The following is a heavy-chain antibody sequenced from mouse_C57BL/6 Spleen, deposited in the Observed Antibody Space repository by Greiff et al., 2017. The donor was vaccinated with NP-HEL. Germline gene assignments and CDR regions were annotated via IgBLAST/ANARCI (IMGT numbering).Heavy chain of an antibody. Sequence: QVQLQQPGAELVMPGASVKLSCKASGYTFTSYWMHWVKQRPGQGLEWIGEIDPSDSYTNYNQKFKGKSTLTVDKSSSTAYMRLSSLTSEDSAVYYCATPGSYGSSYYFDYWGQGTTLTVSS. J-gene: IGHJ2*01. V-gene: IGHV1-69*01. CDR1: GYTFTSYW. CDR3: ATPGSYGSSYYFDY. CDR2: IDPSDSYT. D-gene: IGHD1-1*01.